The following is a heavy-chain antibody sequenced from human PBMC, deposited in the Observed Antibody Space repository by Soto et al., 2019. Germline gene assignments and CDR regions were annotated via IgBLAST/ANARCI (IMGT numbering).Heavy chain of an antibody. D-gene: IGHD2-15*01. CDR2: IMPIFGTA. V-gene: IGHV1-69*01. Sequence: QVQLVQSGAEVKKPGSSVKVSCKASGGTFSSYAISWVRQAPGQGLEWMGGIMPIFGTANYAQKFQGRVTSTADESTSTAYMELSSLRSEDTAVYYCASGGYCSCGSCYPYFDYWGQGTLVTVSS. J-gene: IGHJ4*02. CDR1: GGTFSSYA. CDR3: ASGGYCSCGSCYPYFDY.